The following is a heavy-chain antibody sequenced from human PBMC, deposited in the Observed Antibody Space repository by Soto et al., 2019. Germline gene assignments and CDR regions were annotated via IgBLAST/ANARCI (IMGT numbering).Heavy chain of an antibody. V-gene: IGHV4-59*01. Sequence: SETLSLTCTVSGGSISSYYWSWIRQPPGKGLEWIGYIYYSGSTNYNPSLKSRVTISVDTSKNQFSLKLSSVTAADTAVYYCARDLFPTHDYSTDYYYYYYMDVWGKGTTVTVSS. D-gene: IGHD4-4*01. CDR2: IYYSGST. J-gene: IGHJ6*03. CDR1: GGSISSYY. CDR3: ARDLFPTHDYSTDYYYYYYMDV.